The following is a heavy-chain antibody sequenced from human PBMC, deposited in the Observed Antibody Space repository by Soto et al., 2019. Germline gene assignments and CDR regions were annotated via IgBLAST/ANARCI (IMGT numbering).Heavy chain of an antibody. V-gene: IGHV5-51*01. CDR3: ARLRSNTTAYGMDV. CDR1: GYSFTTYW. J-gene: IGHJ6*02. D-gene: IGHD1-1*01. Sequence: EVQLAQSGAELRKPGESLKISCKGSGYSFTTYWIGWVRQMTGKGLEWMGIIYPGDSDTRYSPSFQGQVTISADKSINTAYLQWSSVKASDTAMYYCARLRSNTTAYGMDVWGQGTTVTVSS. CDR2: IYPGDSDT.